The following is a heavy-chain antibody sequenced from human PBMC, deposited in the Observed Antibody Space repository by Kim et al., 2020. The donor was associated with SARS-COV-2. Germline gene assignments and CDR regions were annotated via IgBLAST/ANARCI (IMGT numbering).Heavy chain of an antibody. Sequence: ASVKVSCKASGYTFTSYGISWVRQAPGQGLEWMGWISAYNGNTNYAQKLQGRVTMTTDTSTSTAYMELRSLRSDDTAVYYCARGAGYSSSWYGDYYYYGMDVWGQGTTVTVSS. CDR1: GYTFTSYG. CDR3: ARGAGYSSSWYGDYYYYGMDV. J-gene: IGHJ6*02. CDR2: ISAYNGNT. V-gene: IGHV1-18*01. D-gene: IGHD6-13*01.